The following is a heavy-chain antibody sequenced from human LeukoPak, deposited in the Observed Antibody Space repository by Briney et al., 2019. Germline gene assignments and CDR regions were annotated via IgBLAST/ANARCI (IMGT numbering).Heavy chain of an antibody. Sequence: GGSLRLSCEASGFTFSRYGMHWVRQAPGKGLEWVAVIWDDGSNKNYADSVKGRFTASRDNFKNTLSLQMNSLGAEDTAVYYCARDRGMDVWGQGTTVTVSS. CDR1: GFTFSRYG. CDR3: ARDRGMDV. CDR2: IWDDGSNK. V-gene: IGHV3-33*01. J-gene: IGHJ6*02.